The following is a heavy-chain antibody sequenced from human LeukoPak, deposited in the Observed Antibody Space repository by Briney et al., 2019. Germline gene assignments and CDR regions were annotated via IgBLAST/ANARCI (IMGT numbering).Heavy chain of an antibody. Sequence: KTSETLSLTCAVSGGSISSSNWWSWVRQPPGKGLEWIGEIYHSGSTNYNLSLKSRVTISVGTSKNQFSLKLSSVTDADTAVYYCARQLTKVLRYFDRLRYPKQFDYWGQGTLVTVSS. CDR2: IYHSGST. V-gene: IGHV4-4*02. J-gene: IGHJ4*02. CDR1: GGSISSSNW. CDR3: ARQLTKVLRYFDRLRYPKQFDY. D-gene: IGHD3-9*01.